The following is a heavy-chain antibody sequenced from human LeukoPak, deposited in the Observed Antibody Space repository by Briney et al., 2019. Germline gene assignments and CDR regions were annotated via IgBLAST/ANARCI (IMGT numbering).Heavy chain of an antibody. CDR2: IGTSGSGT. J-gene: IGHJ4*02. Sequence: GGSLRLSCAASGFTFNTYAMSWVRQAPGKGLEWVSGIGTSGSGTYYADSVKGRFTISRDNSKNSLYLQMNNLRAEDTAIYYCAKRNNREFDYWGQGTLVTVSS. CDR3: AKRNNREFDY. D-gene: IGHD1-14*01. V-gene: IGHV3-23*01. CDR1: GFTFNTYA.